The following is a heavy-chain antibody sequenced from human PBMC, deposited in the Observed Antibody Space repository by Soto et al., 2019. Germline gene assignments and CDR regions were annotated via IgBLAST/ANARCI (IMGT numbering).Heavy chain of an antibody. Sequence: QVHLVQSGAEVKKPGSSVKVSCKASGGTFSTSGISWVRQAPGQGLEWVGRFVPLQGTPTYAQRFQGRVTITADESTSTAYMELSSLRSEATAVYYCAREFSSGWAGYWGQGTLVAVSS. V-gene: IGHV1-69*01. J-gene: IGHJ4*02. D-gene: IGHD6-19*01. CDR3: AREFSSGWAGY. CDR2: FVPLQGTP. CDR1: GGTFSTSG.